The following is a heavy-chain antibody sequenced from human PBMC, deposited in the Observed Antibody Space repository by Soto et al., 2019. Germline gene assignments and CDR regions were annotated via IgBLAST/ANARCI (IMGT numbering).Heavy chain of an antibody. CDR3: ARSGYSYGPVDY. J-gene: IGHJ4*02. CDR2: IYSGGST. Sequence: EVQLVESGGGLIQPGGSLRLSCAASGFTVSSTYMSWVRQAPGRGLEWVSVIYSGGSTYYADSVKVRFTITRDNSKNTLYLQMNSLRAEDTAVYYCARSGYSYGPVDYWGQGTLVTVSS. D-gene: IGHD5-18*01. V-gene: IGHV3-53*01. CDR1: GFTVSSTY.